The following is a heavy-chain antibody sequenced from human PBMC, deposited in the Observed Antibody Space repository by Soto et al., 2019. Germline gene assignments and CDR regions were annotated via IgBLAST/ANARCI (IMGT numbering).Heavy chain of an antibody. V-gene: IGHV4-34*01. CDR2: INESGGT. J-gene: IGHJ6*02. D-gene: IGHD3-22*01. CDR1: GGSFRGYF. Sequence: SETLSLTCAVHGGSFRGYFWSWVRQSPGRGLEWIGEINESGGTDYNPSLQSRVSISVDTSKSQFSLNLTSVTGADTAVYLCARVRVSYGSTPGGGVHFFYYGMDVWGQGTTVTVSS. CDR3: ARVRVSYGSTPGGGVHFFYYGMDV.